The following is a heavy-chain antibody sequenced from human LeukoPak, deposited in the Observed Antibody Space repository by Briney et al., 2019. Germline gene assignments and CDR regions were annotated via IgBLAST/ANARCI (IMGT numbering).Heavy chain of an antibody. J-gene: IGHJ4*02. CDR2: INHSGST. CDR3: AGVLDCSSTSCYAEGDY. D-gene: IGHD2-2*01. V-gene: IGHV4-34*01. CDR1: GGSFSGYY. Sequence: SETLSLTCAVYGGSFSGYYWSWIRQPPGKGLEWIGEINHSGSTNYNPSLKSRVTISVDTSKNQFSLKLSSVTAADTAVYYCAGVLDCSSTSCYAEGDYWGQGTLVTVSS.